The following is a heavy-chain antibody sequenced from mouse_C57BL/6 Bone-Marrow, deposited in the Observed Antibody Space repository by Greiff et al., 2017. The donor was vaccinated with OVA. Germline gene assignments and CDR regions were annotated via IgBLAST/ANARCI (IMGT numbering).Heavy chain of an antibody. CDR1: GYTFTSYW. J-gene: IGHJ3*01. CDR3: ARGGWDAGFAY. Sequence: QVQLQQPGAELVMPGASVKLSCKASGYTFTSYWMHWVKQRPGQGLEWIGEIDPSDSYTNYNQKFKGKSTLTVDKSSSTAYMQLSSLTSEDSAVYYCARGGWDAGFAYWGKGTLVTVSA. D-gene: IGHD4-1*01. CDR2: IDPSDSYT. V-gene: IGHV1-69*01.